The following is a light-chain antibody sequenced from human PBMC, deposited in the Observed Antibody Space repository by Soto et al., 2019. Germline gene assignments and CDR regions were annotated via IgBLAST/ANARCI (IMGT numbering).Light chain of an antibody. CDR3: QQYNSYSPT. CDR2: KAS. J-gene: IGKJ1*01. CDR1: QSISVW. Sequence: DIQMTQSPSTLSASVGDRVTITCRASQSISVWLAWYQQKAGKAPNLLIYKASRLESGVPSRFSCSGSETEFTLTISGLQPGESATYYCQQYNSYSPTFGQGTKVDIK. V-gene: IGKV1-5*03.